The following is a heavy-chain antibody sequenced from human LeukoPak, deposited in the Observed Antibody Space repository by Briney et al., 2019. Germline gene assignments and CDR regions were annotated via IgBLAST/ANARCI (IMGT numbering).Heavy chain of an antibody. J-gene: IGHJ6*02. V-gene: IGHV5-51*01. CDR2: IYPGDSDT. CDR3: ARRGDGMDV. Sequence: GESLKISCKTSGYSFTTYWIGWVRQMPGKGLERMGIIYPGDSDTRYSPSFQGQVTISADKSISTAYLHWRSLKSSDTAIYYCARRGDGMDVWGQGTTVTVSS. D-gene: IGHD3-10*01. CDR1: GYSFTTYW.